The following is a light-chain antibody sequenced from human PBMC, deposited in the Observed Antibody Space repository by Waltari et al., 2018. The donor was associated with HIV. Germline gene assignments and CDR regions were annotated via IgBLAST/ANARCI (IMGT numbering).Light chain of an antibody. J-gene: IGLJ2*01. Sequence: QSALTQPASVSGSPGQSITISCTATSRDIGSYIYVSWYQQHPGKAPKLMIYDVSYRPSGVSNRFSGSKSGNTASLTISGLQAEDEADYFCCSYTSISTRVFGGGTKLSVL. CDR2: DVS. CDR3: CSYTSISTRV. V-gene: IGLV2-14*03. CDR1: SRDIGSYIY.